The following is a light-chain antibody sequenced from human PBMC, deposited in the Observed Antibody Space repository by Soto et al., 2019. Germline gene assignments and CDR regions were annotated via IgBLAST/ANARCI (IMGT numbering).Light chain of an antibody. Sequence: QSVLTQPPSASASLGASVTLTCTLSSDYSHYKVDWYQQRPGKGPRFVMRVGTGGIVGSKGDGIPDRFSVLGSGLNRYLTIKNSQEEDESDYHCGADHGSGSNFVVVFGGGTKLTVL. CDR2: VGTGGIVG. CDR3: GADHGSGSNFVVV. V-gene: IGLV9-49*01. J-gene: IGLJ2*01. CDR1: SDYSHYK.